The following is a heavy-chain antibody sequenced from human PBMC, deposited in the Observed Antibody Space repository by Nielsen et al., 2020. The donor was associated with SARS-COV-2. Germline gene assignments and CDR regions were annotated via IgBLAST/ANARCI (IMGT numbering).Heavy chain of an antibody. D-gene: IGHD2-8*01. CDR2: IYSGGSST. V-gene: IGHV3-23*03. CDR3: ARESSIVLMVYVHHYGMDV. Sequence: VRQAPGKGLEWVSVIYSGGSSTYYADSVKDRFTISRDNSKNTLYLQMNSLRAEDTAVYYCARESSIVLMVYVHHYGMDVWGQGTTVTVSS. J-gene: IGHJ6*02.